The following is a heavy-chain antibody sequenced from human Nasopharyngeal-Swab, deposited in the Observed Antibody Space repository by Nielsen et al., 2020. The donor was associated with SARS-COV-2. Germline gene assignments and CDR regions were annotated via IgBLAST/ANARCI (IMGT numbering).Heavy chain of an antibody. CDR2: ISGSGGST. CDR1: GFTFSSYA. J-gene: IGHJ3*02. CDR3: AKDILPGRYDRTYEAFDI. V-gene: IGHV3-23*01. D-gene: IGHD3-22*01. Sequence: GGSLRLSCAASGFTFSSYAMSWVRQAPGKGLEWVSAISGSGGSTYYADSVKGRSTISRDNSKNTLYLQMNSLRAEDTAVYYCAKDILPGRYDRTYEAFDIWGQGTMVTV.